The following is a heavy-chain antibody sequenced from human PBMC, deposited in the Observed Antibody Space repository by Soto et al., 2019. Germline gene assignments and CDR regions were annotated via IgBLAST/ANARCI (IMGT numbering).Heavy chain of an antibody. CDR1: GYTFTSYG. CDR2: ISAYNGNT. D-gene: IGHD3-22*01. V-gene: IGHV1-18*04. J-gene: IGHJ5*02. Sequence: QVQLVQSGAEVKKPGASVKVSCKASGYTFTSYGISWVRQAPGQGLEWMGWISAYNGNTNYAPKLQGRDTMTTDTSTITAYMELRSLRSADTAVYYCARDPPRFTMIVGGSVNWFDPRVQGTLVTVSS. CDR3: ARDPPRFTMIVGGSVNWFDP.